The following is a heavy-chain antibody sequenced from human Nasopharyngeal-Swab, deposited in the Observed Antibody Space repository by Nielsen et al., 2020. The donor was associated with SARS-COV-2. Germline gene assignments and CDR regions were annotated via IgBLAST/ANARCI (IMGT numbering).Heavy chain of an antibody. CDR2: TGTAGDT. V-gene: IGHV3-13*01. J-gene: IGHJ6*03. Sequence: SLTLSCVVSGLSFSSYDTHWVRHVTGKGLEWVSATGTAGDTYYPGSVKGRFTITRENAKNPWYLQMKSLRAGDTAVYYCARSRYSGYDFPYMDVWGKGTTVTVSS. D-gene: IGHD5-12*01. CDR1: GLSFSSYD. CDR3: ARSRYSGYDFPYMDV.